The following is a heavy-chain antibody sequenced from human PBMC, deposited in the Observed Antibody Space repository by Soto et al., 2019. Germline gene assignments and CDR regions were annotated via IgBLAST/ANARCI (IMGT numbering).Heavy chain of an antibody. V-gene: IGHV3-74*03. D-gene: IGHD1-1*01. CDR2: IKPDGSRT. CDR3: ARDNNWSYDS. CDR1: GFTFSSYW. J-gene: IGHJ4*02. Sequence: GSLRLSCAASGFTFSSYWMHWVRQAPGEGLVWVSYIKPDGSRTKDADSVKGRFTISRDNARNTLYLRMNSLRAEDTAVYYCARDNNWSYDSWGRGTLVTVSS.